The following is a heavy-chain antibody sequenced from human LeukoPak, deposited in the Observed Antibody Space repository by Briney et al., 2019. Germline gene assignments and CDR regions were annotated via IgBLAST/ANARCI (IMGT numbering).Heavy chain of an antibody. Sequence: ASVKVSCKASGYTFTGYYMHWVRQAPGQGLEWMGWINPNSGGTNYAQKFQGRVTMTRDTSTTTVYMVLPSLGSEDTAVYYGAEHYYGPGSYNWFDPGGQGTLVTVSS. CDR1: GYTFTGYY. CDR2: INPNSGGT. V-gene: IGHV1-2*02. CDR3: AEHYYGPGSYNWFDP. D-gene: IGHD3-10*01. J-gene: IGHJ5*02.